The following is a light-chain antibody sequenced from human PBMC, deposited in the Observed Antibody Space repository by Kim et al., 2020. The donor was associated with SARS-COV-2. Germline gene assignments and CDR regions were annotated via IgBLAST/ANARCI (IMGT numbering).Light chain of an antibody. V-gene: IGLV1-44*01. CDR3: AAWDDSLNGYWV. CDR1: SSNIGRNT. CDR2: SDN. Sequence: VTIAGAVISSNIGRNTVNLYQQLPGTAPPLLMYSDNHRPSGVADRFSATTSGTSASLAISGLQSEDEAHYYCAAWDDSLNGYWVFGGGTKLTVL. J-gene: IGLJ3*02.